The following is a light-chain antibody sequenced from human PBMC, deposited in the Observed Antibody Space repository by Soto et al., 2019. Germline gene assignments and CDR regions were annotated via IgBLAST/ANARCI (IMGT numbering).Light chain of an antibody. V-gene: IGLV3-21*04. CDR3: QVWDSSSDHVV. CDR1: NIGSKS. Sequence: SYELAQSPSVSVAPGKTASIPCGGNNIGSKSVHWYQQKPGQAPVRVIYYDSDRPSGIPERFSGSNSGNTATLTISRGEAGDEADYYCQVWDSSSDHVVFGAGTKVTVL. J-gene: IGLJ2*01. CDR2: YDS.